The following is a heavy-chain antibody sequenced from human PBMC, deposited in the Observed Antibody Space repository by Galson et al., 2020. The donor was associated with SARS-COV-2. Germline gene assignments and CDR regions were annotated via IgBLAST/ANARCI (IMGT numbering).Heavy chain of an antibody. D-gene: IGHD5-18*01. V-gene: IGHV4-39*01. CDR2: IYYSGST. J-gene: IGHJ4*02. Sequence: SETLSLTCTVSGGSISSSSYYWGWIRQPPGKGLEWIGSIYYSGSTYYNPSLKSRVTISVDTSKNQFSLTLSSVTAADTAVYYCARSERGYSYGSVDYWGQGTLVTVSS. CDR3: ARSERGYSYGSVDY. CDR1: GGSISSSSYY.